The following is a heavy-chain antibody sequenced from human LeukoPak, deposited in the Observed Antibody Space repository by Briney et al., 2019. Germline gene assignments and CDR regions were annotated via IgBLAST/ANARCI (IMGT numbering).Heavy chain of an antibody. CDR1: GGSISSYY. Sequence: SETLSLTCTVSGGSISSYYWSWIRQPPGKGLEWIGYIYYSGSTNYNPSLKSRVTISVDTSKNQFSLKLSSVTAADTAVYYCARDRSYYDSSGYYYSYWYFDLWGRGTPVTVSS. V-gene: IGHV4-59*01. J-gene: IGHJ2*01. D-gene: IGHD3-22*01. CDR2: IYYSGST. CDR3: ARDRSYYDSSGYYYSYWYFDL.